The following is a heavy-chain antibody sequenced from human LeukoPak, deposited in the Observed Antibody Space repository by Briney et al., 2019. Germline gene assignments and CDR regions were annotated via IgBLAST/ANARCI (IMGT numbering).Heavy chain of an antibody. J-gene: IGHJ3*02. CDR1: GFSLRTSAMW. CDR3: ARIMVRGVTHAFDI. D-gene: IGHD3-10*01. V-gene: IGHV2-70*01. Sequence: SGPTLVNPTPILTLTCTFSGFSLRTSAMWVSWIRQPPANALEWLAPIDWDDDKYYSTSLKTRLTISKHTSKNQVVLTMTNMDPVDTATYYCARIMVRGVTHAFDIWGQGTMVTVSS. CDR2: IDWDDDK.